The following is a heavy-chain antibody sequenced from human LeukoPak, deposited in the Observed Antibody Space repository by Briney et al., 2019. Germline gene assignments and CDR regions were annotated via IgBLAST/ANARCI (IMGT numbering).Heavy chain of an antibody. J-gene: IGHJ3*02. V-gene: IGHV4-59*08. CDR3: ARILVGDAFDI. D-gene: IGHD2-15*01. Sequence: SETLSLTCTVSGGSISGYYWSWIRQPPGKGLEWIGYIYYSGSTNYNPSLKSRVTISVDTSKNQFSLKLSSVTAADTAVYYCARILVGDAFDIWGQGTMVTVSS. CDR1: GGSISGYY. CDR2: IYYSGST.